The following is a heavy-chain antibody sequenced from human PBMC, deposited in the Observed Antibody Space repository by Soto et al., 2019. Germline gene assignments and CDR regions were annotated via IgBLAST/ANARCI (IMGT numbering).Heavy chain of an antibody. Sequence: GSLRLSCVTSGFTFTKYSMNWVRQAPGKGLEWVSYISYSGETKYYADSLKGRYAISRDDAKNSVYLQMNSLRDEDTAFYYCVRGVVVVVGSTAENFDHWGQGTLVTVSS. CDR3: VRGVVVVVGSTAENFDH. J-gene: IGHJ4*02. CDR2: ISYSGETK. D-gene: IGHD2-15*01. V-gene: IGHV3-48*02. CDR1: GFTFTKYS.